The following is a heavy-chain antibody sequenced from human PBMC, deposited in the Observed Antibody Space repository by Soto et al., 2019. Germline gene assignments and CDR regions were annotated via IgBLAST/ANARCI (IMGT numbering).Heavy chain of an antibody. Sequence: GSLRLSCVTSGFTFTKYSMNWVRQAPGKGLEWVSYISYSGETKYYADSLKGRYAISRDDAKNSVYLQMNSLRDEDTAFYYCVRGVVVVVGSTAENFDHWGQGTLVTVSS. CDR3: VRGVVVVVGSTAENFDH. J-gene: IGHJ4*02. CDR2: ISYSGETK. D-gene: IGHD2-15*01. V-gene: IGHV3-48*02. CDR1: GFTFTKYS.